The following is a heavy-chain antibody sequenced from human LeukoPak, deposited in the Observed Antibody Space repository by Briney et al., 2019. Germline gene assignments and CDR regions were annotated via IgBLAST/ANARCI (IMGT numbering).Heavy chain of an antibody. CDR1: GGSIRSYY. V-gene: IGHV4-59*01. D-gene: IGHD3-22*01. CDR2: IYYSGST. Sequence: SETLSLTCTVSGGSIRSYYWSWIRQPPGKGLEWIGYIYYSGSTNYNPSLKSRVTISVDTSKNQFSLKLSSVTAADTAVYYCASVGDSSGYYSGVYYFDYWGQGTLVTVSS. CDR3: ASVGDSSGYYSGVYYFDY. J-gene: IGHJ4*02.